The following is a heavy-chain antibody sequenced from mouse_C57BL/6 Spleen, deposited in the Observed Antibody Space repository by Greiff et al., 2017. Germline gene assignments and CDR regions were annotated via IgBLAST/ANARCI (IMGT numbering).Heavy chain of an antibody. CDR1: GYTFTSYW. Sequence: QVQLQQPGAELVRPGTSVKLSCKASGYTFTSYWMHWVKQRPGQGLEWIGVIDPSDSYTNYNQKFKGKATLTVDTSSSTAYMQLSSLTSEDSAVYYCARGNGYSFFDYWGQGTTLTVSS. CDR3: ARGNGYSFFDY. CDR2: IDPSDSYT. V-gene: IGHV1-59*01. D-gene: IGHD2-3*01. J-gene: IGHJ2*01.